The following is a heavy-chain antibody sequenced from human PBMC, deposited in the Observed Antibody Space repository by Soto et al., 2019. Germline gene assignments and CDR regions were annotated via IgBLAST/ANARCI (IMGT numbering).Heavy chain of an antibody. V-gene: IGHV3-21*01. D-gene: IGHD3-3*01. CDR2: ISSGSGST. CDR3: ATRVYWRGSGCHPNFQH. J-gene: IGHJ1*01. CDR1: GFTFTNYN. Sequence: EVQLVESGGGLVKPGGSLRLSCVGSGFTFTNYNMDWVRQAPGKGLEWVSSISSGSGSTSYADSVRGRFTVSSDNAKNSRYLEMDSRRGEDTAAYYCATRVYWRGSGCHPNFQHWGQGTLVTVSS.